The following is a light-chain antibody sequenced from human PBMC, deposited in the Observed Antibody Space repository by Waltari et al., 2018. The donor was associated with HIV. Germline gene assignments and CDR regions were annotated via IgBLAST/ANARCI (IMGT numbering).Light chain of an antibody. CDR3: QVWDSGSAHVL. CDR1: NQRNTG. J-gene: IGLJ2*01. V-gene: IGLV3-21*02. CDR2: GDS. Sequence: SYVLTQPPSVSAAPGQTARITCGGNNQRNTGVYWYQQKPGQAPVLVVYGDSDRPSGIPERFSGSKSGNTATLTISRVEAGDEADYYCQVWDSGSAHVLFGGGTKLTVL.